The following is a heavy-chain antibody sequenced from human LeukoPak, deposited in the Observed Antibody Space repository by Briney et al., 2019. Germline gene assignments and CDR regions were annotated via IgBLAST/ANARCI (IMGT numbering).Heavy chain of an antibody. V-gene: IGHV4-30-4*08. CDR3: ARDLLGYCSSTSCYPGAFDI. Sequence: SQTLSLTCTVSGGSISSGDYYWSWIRQPPGKGLEWIGYIYYSGSTYYNPSLKSRVTISVDTSKNQFSLKLSSVTAADTAVYYCARDLLGYCSSTSCYPGAFDIWGQGTMVTVSS. CDR2: IYYSGST. J-gene: IGHJ3*02. D-gene: IGHD2-2*01. CDR1: GGSISSGDYY.